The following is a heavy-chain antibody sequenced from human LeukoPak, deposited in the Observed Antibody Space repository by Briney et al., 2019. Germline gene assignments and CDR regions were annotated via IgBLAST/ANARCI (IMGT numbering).Heavy chain of an antibody. CDR2: IRYDGSNK. D-gene: IGHD6-13*01. J-gene: IGHJ4*02. Sequence: GGSLRLSCAASGFTFSSYGMHWVRQAPGKGLEWVAFIRYDGSNKYYADSVKGRFTISRDNAKNSLYLQMNSLRAEDTAVYYCASDVGAAAGTAYWGQGTLVTVSS. V-gene: IGHV3-30*02. CDR1: GFTFSSYG. CDR3: ASDVGAAAGTAY.